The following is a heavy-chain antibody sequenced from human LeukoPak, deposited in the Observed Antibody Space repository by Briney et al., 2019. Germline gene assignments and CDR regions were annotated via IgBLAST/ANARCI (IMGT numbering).Heavy chain of an antibody. CDR1: GFTFSSYG. Sequence: PGGSLRLXCAASGFTFSSYGMHWVRQAPGKGLEWVAFIRYDGSNKYYADSVKGRFTISRDNSKNTLYLQMNSLRAEDTAVYYCAKDYCSSTSCDPHFDYWGQGTLVTVSS. CDR3: AKDYCSSTSCDPHFDY. V-gene: IGHV3-30*02. D-gene: IGHD2-2*01. J-gene: IGHJ4*02. CDR2: IRYDGSNK.